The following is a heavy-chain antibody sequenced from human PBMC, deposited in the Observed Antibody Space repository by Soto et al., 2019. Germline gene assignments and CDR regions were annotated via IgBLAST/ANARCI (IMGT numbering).Heavy chain of an antibody. V-gene: IGHV3-48*01. CDR1: GFTFSSYS. J-gene: IGHJ4*02. CDR2: ISSSSSTI. Sequence: GGSLRLSCAASGFTFSSYSMNWVRQAPGKGLEWVSYISSSSSTIYYADSVKGRFTISRDNAKNSLYLQMNSLRAEDTAVYYCARVLNSDYDYGDPADYWGQGTLVTVSS. D-gene: IGHD4-17*01. CDR3: ARVLNSDYDYGDPADY.